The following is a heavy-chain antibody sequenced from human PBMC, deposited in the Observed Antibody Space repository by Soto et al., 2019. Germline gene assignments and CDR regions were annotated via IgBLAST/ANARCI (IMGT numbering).Heavy chain of an antibody. Sequence: QVQLVQSGAEVKEPGSSVNVSCKTSGGTFGNTAVTWVRQAPGQGLEWIGGIVPMFGTANYAQKFRGRVTITADESTSTAYMELSSQRSDDTAVYYCARDGDPGYSFWSGPLGGGRFDPWGQGTLVTVSS. CDR1: GGTFGNTA. CDR2: IVPMFGTA. V-gene: IGHV1-69*12. J-gene: IGHJ5*02. D-gene: IGHD3-3*01. CDR3: ARDGDPGYSFWSGPLGGGRFDP.